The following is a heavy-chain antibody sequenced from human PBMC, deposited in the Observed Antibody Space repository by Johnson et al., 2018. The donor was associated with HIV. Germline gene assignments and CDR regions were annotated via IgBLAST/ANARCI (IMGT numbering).Heavy chain of an antibody. CDR2: INQAGSEK. CDR3: TTDWGIWVWAFDI. D-gene: IGHD2/OR15-2a*01. J-gene: IGHJ3*02. Sequence: VQLMESGGGLIQPGGSLRLSCAASGFTVSSNYMSWVRQAPGKGLEWVASINQAGSEKVYVDSVKGRFTISRDNAKNSLYLQMNSLRAEDTALYYCTTDWGIWVWAFDIWGQGTMVTVSS. V-gene: IGHV3-7*03. CDR1: GFTVSSNY.